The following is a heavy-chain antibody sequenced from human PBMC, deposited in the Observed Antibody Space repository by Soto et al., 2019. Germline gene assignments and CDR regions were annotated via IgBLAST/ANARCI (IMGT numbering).Heavy chain of an antibody. Sequence: PSQTLSLTGAISGDSVSSNSAAWNWIRQSPSRGLEWLGRTYYRSKWYNDYAVSVKSRITINPDTSKNQFSLQLNSVTPEDTAVYYCASEAWGIAAAGSAWFDPWGQGTLVTVSS. V-gene: IGHV6-1*01. CDR3: ASEAWGIAAAGSAWFDP. D-gene: IGHD6-13*01. CDR2: TYYRSKWYN. J-gene: IGHJ5*02. CDR1: GDSVSSNSAA.